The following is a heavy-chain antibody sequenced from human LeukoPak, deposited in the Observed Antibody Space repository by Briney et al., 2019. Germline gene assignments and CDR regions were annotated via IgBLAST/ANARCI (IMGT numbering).Heavy chain of an antibody. CDR1: GGSVSSGSYY. J-gene: IGHJ4*02. CDR3: ARDGNGGYYYDSSGYPDY. Sequence: SETLSLTCTVSGGSVSSGSYYWSWIRQPPGKGLEWIGYIYYSGSTNYNPSLKGRVTISVDTSKNQFSLKLSSVTAADTAVYYCARDGNGGYYYDSSGYPDYWGQGTLVTVSS. V-gene: IGHV4-61*01. D-gene: IGHD3-22*01. CDR2: IYYSGST.